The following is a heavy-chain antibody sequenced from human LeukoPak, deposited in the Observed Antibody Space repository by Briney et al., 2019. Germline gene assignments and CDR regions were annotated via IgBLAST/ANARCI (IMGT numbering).Heavy chain of an antibody. J-gene: IGHJ4*02. V-gene: IGHV3-15*01. Sequence: GGSLRLSCAASGFTFSNAWMSWVRQAPGKGLEWVGCIKSKTDGGTTDYAAPVKGRFTISRDDSKNTLYLQMNSLRTEDTAVYYCTTSPTDPPFDYWGQGTLVTVPS. CDR2: IKSKTDGGTT. CDR1: GFTFSNAW. CDR3: TTSPTDPPFDY.